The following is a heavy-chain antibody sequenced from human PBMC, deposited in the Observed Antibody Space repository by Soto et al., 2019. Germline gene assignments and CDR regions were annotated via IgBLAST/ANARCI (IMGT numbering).Heavy chain of an antibody. CDR1: GGSFSGYY. D-gene: IGHD6-19*01. V-gene: IGHV4-34*01. CDR2: INHSGST. Sequence: QVQLQQWGAGLLKPSETLSLTCAVYGGSFSGYYWSWIRQPPGKGLEWIGEINHSGSTNYNPSLKSRVTISVDTYKNQFSLKLSSVTAADTAVYYCARALSIAVGGQTTGDYYYYMDVWGKGTTVTVSS. CDR3: ARALSIAVGGQTTGDYYYYMDV. J-gene: IGHJ6*03.